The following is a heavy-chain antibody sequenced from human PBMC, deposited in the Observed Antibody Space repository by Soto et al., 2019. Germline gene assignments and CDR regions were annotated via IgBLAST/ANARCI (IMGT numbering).Heavy chain of an antibody. J-gene: IGHJ4*02. D-gene: IGHD5-18*01. CDR3: ARLLLQHPWYFHY. Sequence: PSETLSLTCTVSGGSISGYYWSWIRQPAGKGLEWIGRIYTNGITSYNPSLKSRVTMSVDTSQNQFSLKLTSVTAADTGVYYCARLLLQHPWYFHYWGQATLVTVSS. CDR2: IYTNGIT. V-gene: IGHV4-4*07. CDR1: GGSISGYY.